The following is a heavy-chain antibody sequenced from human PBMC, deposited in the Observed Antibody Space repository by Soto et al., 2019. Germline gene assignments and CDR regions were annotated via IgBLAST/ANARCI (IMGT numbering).Heavy chain of an antibody. Sequence: GGSLRLSCAASGFTFSSYAMSWVRQAPGKGLEWVSAISGSGGSTYYADSVKGRFTISRDNSKNTLYLQMNSLRAEDTAVYYCAKEGYGDYVWGSYRYTWDYWGQGTLVTVYS. V-gene: IGHV3-23*01. J-gene: IGHJ4*02. D-gene: IGHD3-16*02. CDR1: GFTFSSYA. CDR2: ISGSGGST. CDR3: AKEGYGDYVWGSYRYTWDY.